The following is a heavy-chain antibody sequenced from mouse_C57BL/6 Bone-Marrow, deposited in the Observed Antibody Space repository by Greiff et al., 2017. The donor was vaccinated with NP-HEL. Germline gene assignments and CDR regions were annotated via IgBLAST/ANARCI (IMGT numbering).Heavy chain of an antibody. CDR1: GYTFTSYW. V-gene: IGHV1-59*01. CDR3: ARRGETTVVATLHYFDY. Sequence: QVQLQQPGAELVRPGTSVKLSCKASGYTFTSYWMHWVKQRPGQGLEWIGVIDPSDSYTNYNQKFKGKATLTVDTSSSTAYMQLSSLTSEDSAVYYCARRGETTVVATLHYFDYWGQGTTLTVSS. CDR2: IDPSDSYT. D-gene: IGHD1-1*01. J-gene: IGHJ2*01.